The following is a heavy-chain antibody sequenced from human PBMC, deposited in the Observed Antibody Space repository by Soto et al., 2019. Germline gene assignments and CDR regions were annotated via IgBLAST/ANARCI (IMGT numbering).Heavy chain of an antibody. CDR1: GYSFTNND. V-gene: IGHV1-8*01. D-gene: IGHD3-16*01. CDR3: ARMATFGSLNWFDP. CDR2: MNPGSGDT. Sequence: ASVKVSCKASGYSFTNNDVSWVRQASGQGLEWMGWMNPGSGDTGYAQKFQGRVTMTRDISIATAYLELSSLRSDDTAIYYCARMATFGSLNWFDPWGQGTLVTVSS. J-gene: IGHJ5*02.